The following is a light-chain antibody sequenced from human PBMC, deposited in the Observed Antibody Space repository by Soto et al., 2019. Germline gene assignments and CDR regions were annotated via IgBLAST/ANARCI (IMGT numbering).Light chain of an antibody. CDR3: QQYNNRGT. V-gene: IGKV3-15*01. CDR2: GAS. CDR1: QNVNSN. Sequence: EVVMTQSPATLSVSPGERATLSCRASQNVNSNLAWYQQKPGQAPRLLIYGASTRATGIPARFSGSGSGIEFTLTISSLQSEDFAVYYCQQYNNRGTFGQGTKVDIK. J-gene: IGKJ1*01.